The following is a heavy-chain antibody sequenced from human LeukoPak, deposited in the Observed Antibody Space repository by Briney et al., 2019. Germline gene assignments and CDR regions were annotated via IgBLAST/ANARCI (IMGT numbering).Heavy chain of an antibody. CDR3: ARAWSSSWPYYFDY. D-gene: IGHD6-13*01. J-gene: IGHJ4*02. V-gene: IGHV3-33*01. CDR2: IWYDGSNK. CDR1: GFTFSSYG. Sequence: GGSLRLSCAASGFTFSSYGMHWVRQAPGKGLEWGGVIWYDGSNKYYADSVKGRFTISRDNSKNTLYLQMNSLRAEDTAVYYCARAWSSSWPYYFDYWGQGTLVTVSS.